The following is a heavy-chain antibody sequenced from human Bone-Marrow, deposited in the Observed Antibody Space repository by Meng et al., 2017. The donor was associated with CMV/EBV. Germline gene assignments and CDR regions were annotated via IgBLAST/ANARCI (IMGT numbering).Heavy chain of an antibody. Sequence: GESLRLSCAASGVTFSTYAMSWVRQAPGKGLEWVSSISSTSSFIYYAHSMKGRFTISRDNAKNSLYLQMNSLRAEDTAVYYCARSDYYDSSAYPNYFDYWGQGTLVTVSS. CDR1: GVTFSTYA. V-gene: IGHV3-21*01. J-gene: IGHJ4*02. D-gene: IGHD3-22*01. CDR3: ARSDYYDSSAYPNYFDY. CDR2: ISSTSSFI.